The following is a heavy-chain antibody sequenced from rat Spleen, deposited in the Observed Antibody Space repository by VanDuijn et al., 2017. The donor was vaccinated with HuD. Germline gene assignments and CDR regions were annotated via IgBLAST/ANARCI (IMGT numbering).Heavy chain of an antibody. J-gene: IGHJ2*01. Sequence: EVQLVESGGGLVQPGGSLKLSCAASGFTFNDYAMAWVRQAPTKGLEWVASISTGGGDTYYRDSVKGRFTISRDNAKNTLYLQMDSLRSEDTATYYCTRRANYAFDYWGQGVMVTVSS. CDR3: TRRANYAFDY. V-gene: IGHV5S13*01. CDR2: ISTGGGDT. D-gene: IGHD1-10*01. CDR1: GFTFNDYA.